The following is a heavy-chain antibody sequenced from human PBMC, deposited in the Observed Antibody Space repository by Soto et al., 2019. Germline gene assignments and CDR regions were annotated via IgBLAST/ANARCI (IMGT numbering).Heavy chain of an antibody. J-gene: IGHJ3*02. CDR2: IYYSGST. V-gene: IGHV4-59*08. D-gene: IGHD2-15*01. CDR1: GGSISSYY. Sequence: SETLSLTCTVSGGSISSYYWSWIRQPPGKGLEWIGYIYYSGSTNYNPSLKSRVTMAVDTSKNQFSLKLSSVTAADTAVYYCARHCSGGRCYYAVDIWGQGTMVTVSS. CDR3: ARHCSGGRCYYAVDI.